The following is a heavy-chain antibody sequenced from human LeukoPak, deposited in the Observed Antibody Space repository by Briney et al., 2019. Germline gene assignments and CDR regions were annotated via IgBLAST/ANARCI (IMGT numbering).Heavy chain of an antibody. V-gene: IGHV1-18*01. CDR1: GYTFTSYG. Sequence: ASVKVSCKASGYTFTSYGISRVRQAPGQGLEGMGWISTYNGKTNYAQKLQARVTMTTDTSTSKAYMELRSLRSDDTAVYYCARKQGGVVPAATDAFDIWGQGTMVTVSS. CDR2: ISTYNGKT. CDR3: ARKQGGVVPAATDAFDI. J-gene: IGHJ3*02. D-gene: IGHD2-2*01.